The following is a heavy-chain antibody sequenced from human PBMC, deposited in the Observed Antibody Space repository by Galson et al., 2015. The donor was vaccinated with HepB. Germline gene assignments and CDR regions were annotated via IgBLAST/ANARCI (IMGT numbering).Heavy chain of an antibody. Sequence: LRLSCAGSGFIFRHHAMAWIRQAPGKGLEWVSGINGRGSTRSYSDAVKGRFSISRDNSKDTVFLQMDNLRAEDTAAYYCVKEGSWFGGDWFNPWGQGALVTVS. V-gene: IGHV3-23*01. CDR2: INGRGSTR. D-gene: IGHD3-16*01. CDR3: VKEGSWFGGDWFNP. J-gene: IGHJ5*02. CDR1: GFIFRHHA.